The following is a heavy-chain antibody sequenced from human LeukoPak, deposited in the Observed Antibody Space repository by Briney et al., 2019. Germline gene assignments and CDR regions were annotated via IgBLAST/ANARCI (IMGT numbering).Heavy chain of an antibody. CDR3: ARDTNGWNDY. J-gene: IGHJ4*02. D-gene: IGHD2-8*01. V-gene: IGHV3-7*01. CDR1: GFTFSSYW. Sequence: GGSLRLSCAASGFTFSSYWMTWVRQAPGKGLEWVANIKQDGSVKQYVVSVKGRFTISRDNAKNSLYLQVNSLRAEDTAVYYCARDTNGWNDYWGQGTLVTVSS. CDR2: IKQDGSVK.